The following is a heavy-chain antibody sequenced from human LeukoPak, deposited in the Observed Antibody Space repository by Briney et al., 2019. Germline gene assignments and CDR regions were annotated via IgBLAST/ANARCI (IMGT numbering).Heavy chain of an antibody. D-gene: IGHD3-10*01. CDR3: ARDLLRGSGSYLDY. CDR2: IWYDGSNK. CDR1: GFTFSSYG. Sequence: GGSLRLSCAASGFTFSSYGMHWVRQAPGKGLEWVAVIWYDGSNKYYADSVKGRFTISRDNSKNTLYLQMNSLRAEDTAVYYCARDLLRGSGSYLDYWGQGTLVTVSS. J-gene: IGHJ4*02. V-gene: IGHV3-33*01.